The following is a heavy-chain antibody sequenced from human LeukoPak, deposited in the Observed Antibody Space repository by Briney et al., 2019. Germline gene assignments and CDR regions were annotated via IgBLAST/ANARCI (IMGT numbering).Heavy chain of an antibody. CDR2: MSWNSGSI. CDR1: GFSFEDYA. D-gene: IGHD2-2*02. Sequence: SLRLSCVASGFSFEDYAMHWVRQVPGKGLEWVSGMSWNSGSIGYADSVKGRFTISRDNSKNTLYLQMNSLRAEDTAVYYCAKVPAAILAFDYWGQGTLVTVSS. J-gene: IGHJ4*02. CDR3: AKVPAAILAFDY. V-gene: IGHV3-9*01.